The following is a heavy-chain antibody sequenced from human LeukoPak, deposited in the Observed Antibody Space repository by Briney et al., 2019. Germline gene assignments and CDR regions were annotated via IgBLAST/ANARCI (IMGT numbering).Heavy chain of an antibody. CDR2: INHSGST. CDR1: GGSFSGYY. V-gene: IGHV4-34*01. Sequence: SETLSLTCAVYGGSFSGYYWSWIRQPPGKGLEWIGEINHSGSTNYNPSLKSRVTISVDTSKNQFSLKLSSVTAADTAVYYCASASGFSIYYYYMGVWGKGTTVTVSS. D-gene: IGHD3-3*01. J-gene: IGHJ6*03. CDR3: ASASGFSIYYYYMGV.